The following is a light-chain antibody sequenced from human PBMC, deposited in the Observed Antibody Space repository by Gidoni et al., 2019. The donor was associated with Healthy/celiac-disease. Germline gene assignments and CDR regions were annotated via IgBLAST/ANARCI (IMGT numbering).Light chain of an antibody. J-gene: IGLJ2*01. CDR1: SSEGGRYNL. CDR3: CSSAGSSPFVV. CDR2: AVS. Sequence: QSALTQPASVSGSPGQSITISGTGTSSEGGRYNLVSWYQQHPGKAPNLIVYAVSKRPSGVSIRFSGSKSGTTASLTISGLQAVDEAFYYGCSSAGSSPFVVFGGGTKLTVL. V-gene: IGLV2-23*02.